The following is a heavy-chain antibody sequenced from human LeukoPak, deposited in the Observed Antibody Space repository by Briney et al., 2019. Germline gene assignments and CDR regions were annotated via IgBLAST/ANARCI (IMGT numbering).Heavy chain of an antibody. D-gene: IGHD5-18*01. CDR2: IYYSGST. Sequence: SETLSLTCTVSGGSISSGGYYWSWICQHPGKGLEWIGYIYYSGSTYYNPSLRSRVTISVDTSKNQFSLKLSSVTAADTAVYYCAREGTGGYSYGRKGYFDLWGRGTLVTVSS. J-gene: IGHJ2*01. V-gene: IGHV4-31*03. CDR3: AREGTGGYSYGRKGYFDL. CDR1: GGSISSGGYY.